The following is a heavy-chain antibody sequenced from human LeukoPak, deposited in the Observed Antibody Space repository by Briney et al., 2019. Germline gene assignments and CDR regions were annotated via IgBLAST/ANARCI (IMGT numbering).Heavy chain of an antibody. V-gene: IGHV4-4*07. Sequence: PSQTLSLTCTVSGGSISLYYWSWIRQPAGKGLEWIGRIYSSGTTNYNPSLKSRVTMSVDTSKNQFSLKLTSVTAADTAVYYCARVNSYYLAGSYFDYWGQGTLVTVSS. J-gene: IGHJ4*02. CDR2: IYSSGTT. D-gene: IGHD3-22*01. CDR3: ARVNSYYLAGSYFDY. CDR1: GGSISLYY.